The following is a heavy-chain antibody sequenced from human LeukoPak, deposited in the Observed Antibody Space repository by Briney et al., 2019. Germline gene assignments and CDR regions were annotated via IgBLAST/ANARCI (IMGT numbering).Heavy chain of an antibody. CDR1: GGSISGYY. Sequence: SETLSLTCSVSGGSISGYYWSWIRQPPAKGLEWIAYSHTSGRSKYNPSLKSRVTITFDTSKNQFSLSLSSVTAADPALYYCARHYLGGDSSFDIWGQGTMVTVSS. CDR2: SHTSGRS. V-gene: IGHV4-59*08. J-gene: IGHJ3*02. CDR3: ARHYLGGDSSFDI. D-gene: IGHD3-16*01.